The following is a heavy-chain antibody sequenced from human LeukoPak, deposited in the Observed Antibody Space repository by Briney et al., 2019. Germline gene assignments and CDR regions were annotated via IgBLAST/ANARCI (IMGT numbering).Heavy chain of an antibody. Sequence: GGSLRLSCAASGFTFSSYAMSRVRQAPGKGLEWVSAISGSGGSTYYADSVKGRFTISRDNSKNTLYLQMNSLRAEDTAVYYCARGRAAAGTRWFDPWGQGTLVTVSS. J-gene: IGHJ5*02. CDR3: ARGRAAAGTRWFDP. D-gene: IGHD6-13*01. CDR1: GFTFSSYA. CDR2: ISGSGGST. V-gene: IGHV3-23*01.